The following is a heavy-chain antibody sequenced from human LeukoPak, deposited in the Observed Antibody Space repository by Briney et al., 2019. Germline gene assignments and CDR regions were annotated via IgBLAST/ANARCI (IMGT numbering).Heavy chain of an antibody. J-gene: IGHJ5*02. CDR1: GGSISSGDYY. CDR3: ARPYYYDSRIDP. D-gene: IGHD3-22*01. Sequence: SETLSLTCTVPGGSISSGDYYWSWIRQPPGKGLEWIAYMYYSGSTYYNPSLKSRVTMSADTSKNQLSLKLSSVTAADTAVYYCARPYYYDSRIDPWGQGILVTVSS. V-gene: IGHV4-30-4*01. CDR2: MYYSGST.